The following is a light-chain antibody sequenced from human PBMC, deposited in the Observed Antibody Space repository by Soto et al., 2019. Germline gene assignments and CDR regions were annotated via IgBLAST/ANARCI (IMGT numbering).Light chain of an antibody. V-gene: IGLV2-8*01. CDR3: NSYVGNNVI. CDR1: SSDVGAYNR. J-gene: IGLJ2*01. Sequence: QSALTQPPSASGSPGQSVTISCTGTSSDVGAYNRVSWYQQHPGKAPKLMIYDVSKRPSGVPDRFSGSKFGNTASLTVSGLQAEDEADYYCNSYVGNNVIFGGGTQLTVL. CDR2: DVS.